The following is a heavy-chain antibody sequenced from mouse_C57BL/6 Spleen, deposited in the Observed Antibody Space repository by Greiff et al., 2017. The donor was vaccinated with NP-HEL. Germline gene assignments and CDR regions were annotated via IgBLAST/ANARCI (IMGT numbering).Heavy chain of an antibody. V-gene: IGHV7-1*01. D-gene: IGHD4-1*01. Sequence: EVKLMESGGGLVQSGRSLRLSCATSGFTFSDFYMEWVRQAPGKGLEWIAASRNKANDYTTEYSASVKGRFIVSRDTSQSILYLQMNALRAEDTAIYYCARDAYWGHGFAYWGQGTLVTVSA. CDR2: SRNKANDYTT. CDR3: ARDAYWGHGFAY. CDR1: GFTFSDFY. J-gene: IGHJ3*01.